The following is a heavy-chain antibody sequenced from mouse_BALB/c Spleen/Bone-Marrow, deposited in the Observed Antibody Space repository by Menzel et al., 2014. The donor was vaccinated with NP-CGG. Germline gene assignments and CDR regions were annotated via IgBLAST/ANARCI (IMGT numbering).Heavy chain of an antibody. J-gene: IGHJ2*01. V-gene: IGHV5-12-2*01. CDR1: GFTFSSYT. Sequence: EVQLVESGGGLVQPGGSLKLSCAASGFTFSSYTMSWVRQTPEKRLEWVAYISNGGGSTYYPDTVKGRFTISRDNAKNTLYLQMSSLKSEDTAMYYCARRSAATYYFDYWGQGTPLTVSS. D-gene: IGHD1-2*01. CDR3: ARRSAATYYFDY. CDR2: ISNGGGST.